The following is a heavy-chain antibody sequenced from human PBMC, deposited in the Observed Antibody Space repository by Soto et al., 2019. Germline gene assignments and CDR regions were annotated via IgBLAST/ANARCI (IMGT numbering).Heavy chain of an antibody. CDR2: INAGNGNT. D-gene: IGHD3-9*01. Sequence: AASVKVSCKASGYTFTSYAMHWVRQAPGQRLERMGRINAGNGNTKYSQKFQGRVTITRDTSASTAYMELSSLRSEDTAVYYCARAPYYDILTGYYGPRYYYYGMDVWGQGTTVTVSS. J-gene: IGHJ6*02. CDR3: ARAPYYDILTGYYGPRYYYYGMDV. CDR1: GYTFTSYA. V-gene: IGHV1-3*01.